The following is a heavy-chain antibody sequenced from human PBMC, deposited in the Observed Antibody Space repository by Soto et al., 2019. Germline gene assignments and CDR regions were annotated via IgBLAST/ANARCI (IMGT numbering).Heavy chain of an antibody. D-gene: IGHD2-21*01. Sequence: ASETLSLTCTVSGGSISSSSYYWGWIRQPPGKGLEWIGRSYYSGSTYYNPSLKGRVTISIDRSKNQFSLKLSSLTAADTAVYYCASQPDGGIARYYYYYGMDVWGQGTTVTVSS. V-gene: IGHV4-39*01. CDR2: SYYSGST. CDR1: GGSISSSSYY. CDR3: ASQPDGGIARYYYYYGMDV. J-gene: IGHJ6*02.